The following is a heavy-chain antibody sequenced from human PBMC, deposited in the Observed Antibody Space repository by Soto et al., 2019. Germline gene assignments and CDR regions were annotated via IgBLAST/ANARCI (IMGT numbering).Heavy chain of an antibody. CDR1: GFTFSSYA. J-gene: IGHJ6*02. Sequence: GGSLRLSCAASGFTFSSYAMHWVRQAPGKGLEWVAVISYDGSNKYYADSVKGRFTISRDNSKNTLYLQMNSLRAEDTAVYYCARMGLITMVRERTPYYYYGMDVWGQGTTVTVSS. V-gene: IGHV3-30-3*01. CDR2: ISYDGSNK. CDR3: ARMGLITMVRERTPYYYYGMDV. D-gene: IGHD3-10*01.